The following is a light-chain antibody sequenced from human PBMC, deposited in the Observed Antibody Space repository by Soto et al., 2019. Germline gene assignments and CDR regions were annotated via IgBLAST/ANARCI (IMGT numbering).Light chain of an antibody. CDR2: AAS. J-gene: IGKJ4*01. V-gene: IGKV1-39*01. CDR1: QSISSY. Sequence: DIQMTQSPSSLSASVGDRVTITCRASQSISSYLNWYQQKPGKAPKLLIYAASSLQSGVPSRFRGSGCGTYCALTISSLQPEDFATYYCQQTYSTPLTFGGGTKVEIK. CDR3: QQTYSTPLT.